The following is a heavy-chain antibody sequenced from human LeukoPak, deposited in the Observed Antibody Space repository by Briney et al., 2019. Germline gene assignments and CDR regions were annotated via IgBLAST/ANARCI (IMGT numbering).Heavy chain of an antibody. J-gene: IGHJ4*02. CDR3: ATNSYSSSSVGDDY. CDR2: INHSGST. D-gene: IGHD6-6*01. V-gene: IGHV4-34*01. CDR1: GGSFSGYY. Sequence: SETLSLTCAVYGGSFSGYYWSWIRQPPGKGLEWIGEINHSGSTNYNPSLKSRVTISADTSKNQFSLKLSSVTAADTAVYYCATNSYSSSSVGDDYWGQGTLVTVSS.